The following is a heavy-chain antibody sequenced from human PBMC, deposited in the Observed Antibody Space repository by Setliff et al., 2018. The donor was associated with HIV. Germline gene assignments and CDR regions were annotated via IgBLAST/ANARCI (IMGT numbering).Heavy chain of an antibody. Sequence: PSETLSLTCTVSGYSISSGYYWGWIRQPPGKGLEWIGWIYYSGNTRYNPSLKSRVTISLDTSKNRFSLQLTSVTAADPAVYYCARHRDGGTYPLDYWGQGTLVTVSS. CDR2: IYYSGNT. CDR1: GYSISSGYY. J-gene: IGHJ4*02. D-gene: IGHD1-26*01. V-gene: IGHV4-38-2*02. CDR3: ARHRDGGTYPLDY.